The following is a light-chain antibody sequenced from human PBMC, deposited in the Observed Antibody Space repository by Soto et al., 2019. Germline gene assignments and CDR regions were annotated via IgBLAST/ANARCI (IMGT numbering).Light chain of an antibody. CDR2: GAS. J-gene: IGKJ5*01. Sequence: ETVLTQSPATLSLSPGERATLSCRASQSVSSSYLAWYQQKPGLAPRLLIYGASSRATGIPNRFSGSGSGTDFTLTISRMEPEDFAVYYCERYGSSPLVTFGQRTRLEIK. V-gene: IGKV3-20*01. CDR3: ERYGSSPLVT. CDR1: QSVSSSY.